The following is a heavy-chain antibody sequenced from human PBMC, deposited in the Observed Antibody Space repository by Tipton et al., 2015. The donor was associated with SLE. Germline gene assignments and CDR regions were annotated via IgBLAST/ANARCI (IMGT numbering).Heavy chain of an antibody. J-gene: IGHJ2*01. CDR3: AITMAVAAAGYFDL. CDR1: GGSISSYY. D-gene: IGHD2-15*01. V-gene: IGHV4-4*07. Sequence: TLSLTCPVSGGSISSYYWSWIRQPAGKGLEWIGRMYTSGNTNYNPSLKSRVTMSVDTSKNQFSLKLSSVTAADTAVYYCAITMAVAAAGYFDLWGRGTLVTVSS. CDR2: MYTSGNT.